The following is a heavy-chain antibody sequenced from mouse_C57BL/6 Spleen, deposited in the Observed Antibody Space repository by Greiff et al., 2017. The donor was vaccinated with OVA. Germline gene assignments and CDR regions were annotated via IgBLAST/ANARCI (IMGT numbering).Heavy chain of an antibody. V-gene: IGHV1-69*01. CDR1: GYTFTSYW. Sequence: VQLQQPGAELVMPGASVKLSCKASGYTFTSYWMHWVKQRPGQGLEWIGEIDPSDSYTNYNQKFKGKSTLTVYKSSSTAYMQLSSLTSEDSAVYYCAIGSSFPFDYWGQGTTLTVSS. D-gene: IGHD1-1*01. J-gene: IGHJ2*01. CDR2: IDPSDSYT. CDR3: AIGSSFPFDY.